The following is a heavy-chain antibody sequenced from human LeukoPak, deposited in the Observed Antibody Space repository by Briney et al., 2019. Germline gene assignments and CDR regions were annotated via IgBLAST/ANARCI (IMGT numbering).Heavy chain of an antibody. CDR1: GFAFSDYY. V-gene: IGHV3-11*01. Sequence: GGSLRLSCAASGFAFSDYYVNWIRRAPGKGLEWVSYISGSGSAMYYADSVKGRFTISRDNAKNSLYLQMDSLRAEDTAVYYCARGRYSSDYWGQGTLVTVSS. CDR3: ARGRYSSDY. D-gene: IGHD3-9*01. CDR2: ISGSGSAM. J-gene: IGHJ4*02.